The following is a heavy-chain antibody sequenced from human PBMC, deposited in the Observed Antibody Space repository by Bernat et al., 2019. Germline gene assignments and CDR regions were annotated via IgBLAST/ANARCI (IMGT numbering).Heavy chain of an antibody. CDR3: VRTTSVCGGDCSWFDP. J-gene: IGHJ5*02. V-gene: IGHV4-31*03. D-gene: IGHD2-21*02. CDR1: GGSISTANYY. Sequence: QVQLQESGPGLVKPSQTLSLTCTVSGGSISTANYYWSWIRQHPGKGLEWIGYIFYRGSTYYNPSLKSRVTISLDTSKNQFSLKLSSVTAAGTAVYCCVRTTSVCGGDCSWFDPWGRGTLVAVSS. CDR2: IFYRGST.